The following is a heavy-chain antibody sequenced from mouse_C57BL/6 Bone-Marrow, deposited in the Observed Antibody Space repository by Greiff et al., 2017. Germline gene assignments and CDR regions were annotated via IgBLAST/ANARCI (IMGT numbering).Heavy chain of an antibody. J-gene: IGHJ1*03. V-gene: IGHV1-81*01. CDR1: GYTFTSYG. Sequence: QVQLQQSGAELARPGASVKLSCKASGYTFTSYGISWVKQRTGQGLEWIGEIYPRSGNTYYNEKFKGKVTLTADKSSSTAYMELRSLTSEDSAVYFCARGKDFWYVDVWGTGTTVTVSS. CDR2: IYPRSGNT. CDR3: ARGKDFWYVDV.